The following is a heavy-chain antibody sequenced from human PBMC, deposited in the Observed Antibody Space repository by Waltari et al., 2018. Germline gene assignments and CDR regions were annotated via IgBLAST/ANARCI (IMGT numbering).Heavy chain of an antibody. CDR1: GFNFHDYA. CDR3: AKRYNWNDEGHFDY. Sequence: EVQLVESGGGLVQPGRSLRLACAASGFNFHDYAMHWVRQPPGKGLEWGSSISWNGVTRGYADPVKGRFTIARDNAKNSLFLQMNGLRDEDTALYHCAKRYNWNDEGHFDYWGQGTLVTVSS. CDR2: ISWNGVTR. D-gene: IGHD1-1*01. V-gene: IGHV3-9*01. J-gene: IGHJ4*02.